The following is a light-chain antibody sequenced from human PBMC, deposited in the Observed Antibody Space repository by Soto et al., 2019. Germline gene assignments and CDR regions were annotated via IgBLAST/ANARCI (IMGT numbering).Light chain of an antibody. CDR2: DVS. CDR3: RPFAGSATLYV. Sequence: QSALTQPRSVSGSPGQSVTISCTGTSSDFGGYNYVSWYQQHPGKAPKLIIYDVSERPSGVPDRFSGSKSGNTASLTISGLQAEDEADYFCRPFAGSATLYVFGIGTKVTVL. V-gene: IGLV2-11*01. J-gene: IGLJ1*01. CDR1: SSDFGGYNY.